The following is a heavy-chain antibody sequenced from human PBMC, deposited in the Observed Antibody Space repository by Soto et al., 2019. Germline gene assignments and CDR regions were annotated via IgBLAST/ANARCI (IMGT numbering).Heavy chain of an antibody. J-gene: IGHJ3*01. CDR3: AKLSLAYCGGDCCSPSTYETFDV. D-gene: IGHD2-21*02. V-gene: IGHV3-30*18. CDR1: GFTFSKYG. CDR2: ILYDGRKQ. Sequence: QVQLVESGGGVVQPGTSLRLSCVVSGFTFSKYGIHWLRQSPGKGLEWVAVILYDGRKQYYADSVKGRFTISRDNSKTTVYLQMNSLRANDTAVYYCAKLSLAYCGGDCCSPSTYETFDVWGQGTMVTVSS.